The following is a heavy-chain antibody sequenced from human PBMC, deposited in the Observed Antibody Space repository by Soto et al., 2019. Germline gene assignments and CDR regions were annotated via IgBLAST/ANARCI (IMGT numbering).Heavy chain of an antibody. J-gene: IGHJ6*02. D-gene: IGHD3-16*01. CDR2: IIPLFGTT. CDR3: ARAVLSSSRPSYYEYGMDV. V-gene: IGHV1-69*06. Sequence: QVQLVQSGAEVKRPGSSVKVSCKASGGTFSSNSINWVRQAPGQGLEWMGSIIPLFGTTDYAQNFQGRVTISADKFTSTAYVELSSLRSEDTAVYFCARAVLSSSRPSYYEYGMDVWGQGTTVTVSS. CDR1: GGTFSSNS.